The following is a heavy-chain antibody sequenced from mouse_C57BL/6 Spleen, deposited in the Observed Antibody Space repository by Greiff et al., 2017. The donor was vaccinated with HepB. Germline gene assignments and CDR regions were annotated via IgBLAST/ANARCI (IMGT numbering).Heavy chain of an antibody. V-gene: IGHV1-82*01. CDR2: IYPGDGDT. CDR1: GYAFSSSW. D-gene: IGHD3-2*02. Sequence: VQLKQSGPELVKPGASVKISCKASGYAFSSSWMNWVKQRPGKGLEWIGRIYPGDGDTNYNGKFKGKATLTADKSSSTAYMQLSSLTSEDSAVYFCAREAGSSGPDYWGQGTTLTVSS. CDR3: AREAGSSGPDY. J-gene: IGHJ2*01.